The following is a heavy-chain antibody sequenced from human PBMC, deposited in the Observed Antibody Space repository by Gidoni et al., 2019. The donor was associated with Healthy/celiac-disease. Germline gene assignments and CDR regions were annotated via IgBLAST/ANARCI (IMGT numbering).Heavy chain of an antibody. CDR1: GFTFSNAG. Sequence: EVQLVESGGGLVKPGGSLRLSCAASGFTFSNAGMSWVRQAPGKGLEWVGRIKSKTDGGTTDYAAPVKGRFTISRDDSKNTLYLQMNSLKTEDTAVYYCTVSHTIFGVVNLFDPWGQGTLVTVSS. J-gene: IGHJ5*02. V-gene: IGHV3-15*01. CDR3: TVSHTIFGVVNLFDP. CDR2: IKSKTDGGTT. D-gene: IGHD3-3*01.